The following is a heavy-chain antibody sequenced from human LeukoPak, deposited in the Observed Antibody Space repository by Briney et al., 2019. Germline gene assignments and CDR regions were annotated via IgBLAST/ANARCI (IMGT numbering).Heavy chain of an antibody. CDR1: GYTFTDYY. CDR3: ASRGAYYYDSSGEYYFDY. CDR2: INPSGGST. V-gene: IGHV1-46*01. J-gene: IGHJ4*02. Sequence: GASVKVSCKASGYTFTDYYMHWVRQAPGQGLEWMGIINPSGGSTSYAQKFQGRVTMTRDMSTSTVYMELSSLRSEDTAVYYCASRGAYYYDSSGEYYFDYWGQGTLVTVSS. D-gene: IGHD3-22*01.